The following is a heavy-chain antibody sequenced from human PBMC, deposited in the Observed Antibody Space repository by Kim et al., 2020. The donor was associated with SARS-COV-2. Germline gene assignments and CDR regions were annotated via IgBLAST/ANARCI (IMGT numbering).Heavy chain of an antibody. CDR2: IYYSGST. V-gene: IGHV4-39*01. D-gene: IGHD2-15*01. CDR3: ARHTRNEIETVVTPTGVDY. CDR1: GCSISSSSYY. Sequence: SETLSLTCTVSGCSISSSSYYWGWIRQPPGKGLEWIGSIYYSGSTYYNPSLKSRVTISVDTSKNQFSLKLSSVTAADTAVYYCARHTRNEIETVVTPTGVDYWCQGTLVTVSS. J-gene: IGHJ4*02.